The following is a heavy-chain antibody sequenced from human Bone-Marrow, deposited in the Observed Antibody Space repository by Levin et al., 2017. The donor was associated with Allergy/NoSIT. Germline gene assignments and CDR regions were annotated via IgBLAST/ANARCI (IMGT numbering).Heavy chain of an antibody. V-gene: IGHV3-49*04. D-gene: IGHD3-3*01. CDR1: GFMFDAFA. J-gene: IGHJ4*02. Sequence: PGGSLRLSCTTSGFMFDAFALTWVRQAPGKGLEWVGFIRSKAYGGTAEFAASVKNRFTMSRDDSKSIAYLEMNSLKTEDTAVYYCARVRDFWRGYYLDYWGQGTLVSVSS. CDR3: ARVRDFWRGYYLDY. CDR2: IRSKAYGGTA.